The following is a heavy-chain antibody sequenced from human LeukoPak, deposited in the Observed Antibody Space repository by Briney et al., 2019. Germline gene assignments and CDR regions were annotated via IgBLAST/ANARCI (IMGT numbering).Heavy chain of an antibody. CDR1: GGSISSYY. D-gene: IGHD6-13*01. CDR3: TTTILEGYSSSWNDYYGMDV. CDR2: IYYSGST. J-gene: IGHJ6*02. V-gene: IGHV4-59*01. Sequence: SETLSLTCTVSGGSISSYYWSWIRQPPGKGLEWIGYIYYSGSTNYNPSLKSRVTISVDTSKNQFSLKLSSVTAADTAVYYCTTTILEGYSSSWNDYYGMDVWGQGTTVTVSS.